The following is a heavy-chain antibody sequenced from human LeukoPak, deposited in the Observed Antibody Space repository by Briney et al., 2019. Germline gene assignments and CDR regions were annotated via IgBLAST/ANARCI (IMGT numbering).Heavy chain of an antibody. Sequence: PGGSLRLSCAASGFTFSRDSMNWVRQAPGKGLEWVSSISSTGTYIYYTDSVKGRFTISRDNSKNTLYLQMNSLRAEDTAVYYCAKDRGYYDSSGYSDAFDIWGQGTMVTVSS. V-gene: IGHV3-21*04. CDR2: ISSTGTYI. CDR3: AKDRGYYDSSGYSDAFDI. D-gene: IGHD3-22*01. J-gene: IGHJ3*02. CDR1: GFTFSRDS.